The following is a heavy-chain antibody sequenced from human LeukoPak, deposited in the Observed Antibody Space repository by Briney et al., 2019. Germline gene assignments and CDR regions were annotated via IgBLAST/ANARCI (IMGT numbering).Heavy chain of an antibody. CDR2: ISGSGGST. Sequence: AGGSLRLSCAASGFTFSSYAMSWVRQAPGKGLEWVSAISGSGGSTYYADSVKGRSTISRDNSKNTLYLQMNSLRAEDTAVYYCAKATVYYDSSPFDYWGQGTLVTVSS. J-gene: IGHJ4*02. CDR1: GFTFSSYA. V-gene: IGHV3-23*01. CDR3: AKATVYYDSSPFDY. D-gene: IGHD3-22*01.